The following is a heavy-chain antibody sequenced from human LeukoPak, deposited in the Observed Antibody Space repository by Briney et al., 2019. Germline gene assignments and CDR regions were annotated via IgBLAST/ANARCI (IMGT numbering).Heavy chain of an antibody. V-gene: IGHV4-59*01. D-gene: IGHD6-25*01. CDR3: AGRAARFFDY. CDR2: IFYSGSS. J-gene: IGHJ4*02. CDR1: GDFLNSYY. Sequence: SETLSLTCTVSGDFLNSYYWRWIRQPRGEGLQWIGYIFYSGSSNYNASLRSRVAISVDTPKNQFSLKLTSVTAADTAVYYCAGRAARFFDYWGQGILVTVSS.